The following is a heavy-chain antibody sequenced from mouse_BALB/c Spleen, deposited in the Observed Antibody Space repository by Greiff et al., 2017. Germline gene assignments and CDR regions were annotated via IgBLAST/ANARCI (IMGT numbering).Heavy chain of an antibody. Sequence: VQLQQSGAELARPGASVKLSCKASGYTFTSYWMQWVKQRPGQGLEWIGAIYPGDGDTRYTQKFKGKATLTADKSSSTAYMQLSSLASEDSAVYYCARFGLRRDYAMDYWGQGTSVTVSS. D-gene: IGHD2-4*01. CDR2: IYPGDGDT. J-gene: IGHJ4*01. CDR1: GYTFTSYW. CDR3: ARFGLRRDYAMDY. V-gene: IGHV1-87*01.